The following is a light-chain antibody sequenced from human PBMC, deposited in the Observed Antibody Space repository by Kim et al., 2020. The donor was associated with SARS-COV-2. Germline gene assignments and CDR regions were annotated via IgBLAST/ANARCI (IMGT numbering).Light chain of an antibody. CDR2: GKN. Sequence: ALGQTVRITCQGDSLRSYYASWYQQKPGQAPVLVIYGKNNRPSGIPDRCSGSSSGNTASLTITGAQAEDEADYYCNSRDSSGNRSVFGGGTQLTVL. V-gene: IGLV3-19*01. CDR1: SLRSYY. CDR3: NSRDSSGNRSV. J-gene: IGLJ3*02.